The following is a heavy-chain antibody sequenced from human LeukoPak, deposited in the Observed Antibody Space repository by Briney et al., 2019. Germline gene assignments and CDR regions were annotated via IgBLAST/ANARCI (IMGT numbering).Heavy chain of an antibody. CDR3: VKDRELVY. D-gene: IGHD6-6*01. CDR1: GFPFASYH. CDR2: ITPNGGST. J-gene: IGHJ4*02. V-gene: IGHV3-64D*09. Sequence: GGSLRLSCAASGFPFASYHLHWVRQAPGRGLQYVSGITPNGGSTYYADSVKGRLTISRDNSKNTLYLQMASLRVEDTAVYYCVKDRELVYWGQGTLVTVSS.